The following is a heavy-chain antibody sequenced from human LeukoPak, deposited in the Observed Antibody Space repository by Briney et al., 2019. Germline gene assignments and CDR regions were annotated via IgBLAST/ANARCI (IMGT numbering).Heavy chain of an antibody. Sequence: PGGSLRLSCAASGFTFSSYGMHWVRQAPGKGLEWVAVISYDGSNKYCTDSVKGRFTISRDNSKNTVYLQMNSLRAEDTAVYYCAKARGGIAAAGTGGPFDYWGQGTLVTVSS. CDR2: ISYDGSNK. CDR1: GFTFSSYG. V-gene: IGHV3-30*18. CDR3: AKARGGIAAAGTGGPFDY. D-gene: IGHD6-13*01. J-gene: IGHJ4*02.